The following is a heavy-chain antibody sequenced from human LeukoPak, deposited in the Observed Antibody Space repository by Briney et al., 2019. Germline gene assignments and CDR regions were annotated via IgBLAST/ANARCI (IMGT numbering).Heavy chain of an antibody. D-gene: IGHD5-24*01. Sequence: PGGSLRLSCAASGFTFSSYGMIWVRQAPGKGLEWVSGISSGGGSIYYADSVKGRLTISRDNSKNTLDLQVNSLRAEDTAVYYCAKGRAAGTYDMDVWGKGTTVTVSS. CDR3: AKGRAAGTYDMDV. CDR2: ISSGGGSI. CDR1: GFTFSSYG. J-gene: IGHJ6*03. V-gene: IGHV3-23*01.